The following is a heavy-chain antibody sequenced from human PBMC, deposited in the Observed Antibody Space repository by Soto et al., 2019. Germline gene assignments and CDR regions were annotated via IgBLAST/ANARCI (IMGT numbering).Heavy chain of an antibody. CDR2: IHYSGST. J-gene: IGHJ1*01. CDR1: GASINSGGYF. Sequence: QVQLQESGPGLVKPSQTLSLACSVSGASINSGGYFWSWIRQLPGKGLEWIGYIHYSGSTYYNPSLKSRVVMSMDTSKNDFSLKLSSVTAADTAVFYCAREENCSDGICYSEYFQRWGQGTLVTVSS. D-gene: IGHD2-15*01. CDR3: AREENCSDGICYSEYFQR. V-gene: IGHV4-31*03.